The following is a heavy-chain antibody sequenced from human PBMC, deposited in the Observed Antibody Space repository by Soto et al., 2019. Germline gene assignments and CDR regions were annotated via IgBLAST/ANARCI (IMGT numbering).Heavy chain of an antibody. V-gene: IGHV4-30-2*01. Sequence: ASETLSLTCAVSGGSISSGGYSWSWIRQPPGKGLEWIGYIYHSGSTYYNPSLKSRVTISVDRSKNQFSLKLSSVTAADTAVYYCARAHFWSGYSTYYYYGMDVWGQGTTVTVS. CDR3: ARAHFWSGYSTYYYYGMDV. CDR2: IYHSGST. D-gene: IGHD3-3*01. J-gene: IGHJ6*02. CDR1: GGSISSGGYS.